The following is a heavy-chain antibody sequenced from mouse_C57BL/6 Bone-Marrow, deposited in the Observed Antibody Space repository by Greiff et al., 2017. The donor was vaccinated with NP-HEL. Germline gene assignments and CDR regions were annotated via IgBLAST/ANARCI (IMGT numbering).Heavy chain of an antibody. CDR3: ARDPPLPSFAWFAY. CDR1: GFTFSSYA. CDR2: ISDGGSYT. D-gene: IGHD6-1*01. Sequence: EVQRVESGGGLVKPGGSLKLSCAASGFTFSSYAMSWVRQTPEKRLEWVATISDGGSYTYYPDNVKGRFTISRDNAKNNLYLQMSHLKSEDTAMYYCARDPPLPSFAWFAYWGQGTLVTVSA. J-gene: IGHJ3*01. V-gene: IGHV5-4*01.